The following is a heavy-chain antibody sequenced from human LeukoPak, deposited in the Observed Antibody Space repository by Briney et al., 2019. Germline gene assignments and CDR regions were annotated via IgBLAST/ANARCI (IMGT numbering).Heavy chain of an antibody. Sequence: GASVKVSCKASGYTFTSYDINWVRQATGQGLEWMGWMNPNSGNTGYAQKFQGRVTMTRNTSISTAYMELSSLRSEDTAEYYCARMVRGVWGFDYWGQGTLVTVSS. V-gene: IGHV1-8*01. J-gene: IGHJ4*02. CDR1: GYTFTSYD. CDR2: MNPNSGNT. CDR3: ARMVRGVWGFDY. D-gene: IGHD3-10*01.